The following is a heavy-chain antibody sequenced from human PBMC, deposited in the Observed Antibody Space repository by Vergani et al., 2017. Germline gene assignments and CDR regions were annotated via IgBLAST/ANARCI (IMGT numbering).Heavy chain of an antibody. V-gene: IGHV4-4*07. D-gene: IGHD3-3*01. CDR2: IYTSGST. CDR3: ARDYGYDFWSGYYPPRSYYGMDV. CDR1: GGSISSYY. J-gene: IGHJ6*02. Sequence: QVQLQESGPGLVKPSETLSLTCTVSGGSISSYYWSWIRQPAGKGLEWIGRIYTSGSTNYNPSLKSRVTMSVDTSKNQFSLKLSSVTAADTAVYYCARDYGYDFWSGYYPPRSYYGMDVWGQGTTVTVSS.